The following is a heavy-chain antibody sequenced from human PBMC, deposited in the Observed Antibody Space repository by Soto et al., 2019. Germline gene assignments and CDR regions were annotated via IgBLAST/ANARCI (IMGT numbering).Heavy chain of an antibody. CDR2: IDPRDSDT. CDR1: GYTFTGYW. CDR3: ARLAGYRSGWPLDN. Sequence: GESLKISCKGSGYTFTGYWVAWVRQMPGRGPEWMGSIDPRDSDTRYSPSFQGQVTISVDKSTTTAHLQWRSLKASDTAIYYCARLAGYRSGWPLDNWGQETRVT. J-gene: IGHJ4*02. V-gene: IGHV5-51*01. D-gene: IGHD6-19*01.